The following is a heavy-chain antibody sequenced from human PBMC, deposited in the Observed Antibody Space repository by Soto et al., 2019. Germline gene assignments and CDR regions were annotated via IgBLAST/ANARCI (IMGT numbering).Heavy chain of an antibody. CDR3: ARSTPGNPFDI. Sequence: PGGSLRLSCAASGFTFSTYTMNWVCQAPGKGLEWVSSISAGSRSIYYTDSLKGRSTVSRDNSKNSLYLQINSLKADDTAVYYCARSTPGNPFDIWGQGTMVTVSS. J-gene: IGHJ3*02. CDR1: GFTFSTYT. CDR2: ISAGSRSI. V-gene: IGHV3-21*01. D-gene: IGHD3-10*01.